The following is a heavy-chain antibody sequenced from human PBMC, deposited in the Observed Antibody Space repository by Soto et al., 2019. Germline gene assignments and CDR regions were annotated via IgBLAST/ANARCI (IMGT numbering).Heavy chain of an antibody. Sequence: SETLSLTCTVSGGSISSGDYYWSWIRQPPGKGLEWIGYIYYSGSTYYNPSLKSRVTISVDTSKNQFSLKLSSVTAADTAVYYCARDLELRAYYYYGMDVWGQGTTVTVSS. J-gene: IGHJ6*02. V-gene: IGHV4-30-4*01. CDR1: GGSISSGDYY. CDR3: ARDLELRAYYYYGMDV. CDR2: IYYSGST. D-gene: IGHD1-7*01.